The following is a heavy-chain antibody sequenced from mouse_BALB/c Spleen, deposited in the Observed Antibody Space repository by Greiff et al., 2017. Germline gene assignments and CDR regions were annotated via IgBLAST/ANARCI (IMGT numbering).Heavy chain of an antibody. CDR2: INPDSSTI. CDR1: GFDFSRYW. J-gene: IGHJ2*01. D-gene: IGHD2-4*01. CDR3: ARNYDYDGYYYFDY. V-gene: IGHV4-1*02. Sequence: EVKLLESGGGLVQPGGSLKLSCAASGFDFSRYWMSWVRQAPGKGLEWIGEINPDSSTINYTPSLKDKFIISRDNAKNTLYLQMSKVRSEDTALYYCARNYDYDGYYYFDYWGQGTTLTVSS.